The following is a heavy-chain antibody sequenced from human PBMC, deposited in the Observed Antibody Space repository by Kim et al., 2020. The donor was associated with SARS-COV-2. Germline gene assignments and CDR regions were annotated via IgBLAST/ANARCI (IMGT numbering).Heavy chain of an antibody. CDR2: IYSGGST. CDR1: GFTVSSNY. J-gene: IGHJ4*02. CDR3: ARGSLLDIAVAGLTFDY. V-gene: IGHV3-66*01. Sequence: GGSLRLSCAASGFTVSSNYMSWVRQAPGKGLEWVSVIYSGGSTYYADSVKGRFTISRDNSKNTLYLQMNSLRAEDTAVYYCARGSLLDIAVAGLTFDYWGQGTLVTVSS. D-gene: IGHD6-19*01.